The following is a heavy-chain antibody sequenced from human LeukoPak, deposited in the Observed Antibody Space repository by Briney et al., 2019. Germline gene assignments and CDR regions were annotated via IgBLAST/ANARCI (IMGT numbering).Heavy chain of an antibody. J-gene: IGHJ5*02. CDR3: TRGAKFRFYGSGTYYTSLPFDP. Sequence: ASVKVSCKASGYTFTSYGISWVRQAPGQGLEWMGWISVCNGNTNYAQKLQGRVTMTTDTSTSIAYMELSSLRSDDMAIYFCTRGAKFRFYGSGTYYTSLPFDPWGQGTLVTVSS. V-gene: IGHV1-18*03. CDR2: ISVCNGNT. D-gene: IGHD3-10*01. CDR1: GYTFTSYG.